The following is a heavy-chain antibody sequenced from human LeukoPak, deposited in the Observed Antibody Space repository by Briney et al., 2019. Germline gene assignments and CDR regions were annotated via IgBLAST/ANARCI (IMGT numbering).Heavy chain of an antibody. CDR3: ARLLGYCSSTSCYATDYYYGMDV. J-gene: IGHJ6*02. CDR2: ISSSSSYI. CDR1: GFTFSSYS. V-gene: IGHV3-21*01. Sequence: PGGSPRLSCAASGFTFSSYSMNWVRQAPGKGLEWVSSISSSSSYIYYADSVKGRFTISRDNAKNSLYLQMNSLRAEDTAVYYCARLLGYCSSTSCYATDYYYGMDVWGQGTTVTVSS. D-gene: IGHD2-2*01.